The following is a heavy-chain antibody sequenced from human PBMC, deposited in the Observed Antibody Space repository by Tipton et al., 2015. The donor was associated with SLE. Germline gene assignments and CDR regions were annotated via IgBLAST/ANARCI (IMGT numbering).Heavy chain of an antibody. V-gene: IGHV4-38-2*02. Sequence: LRLSCTVSGFSISSGYYWGWIRQSPGKGLEWIGSISYTGSTFYSPSLKSRVTISVDTSKNQFSLKLTSVTAADTAVYYCARDYGDYFDYWGQGTLVAVSS. CDR3: ARDYGDYFDY. CDR1: GFSISSGYY. CDR2: ISYTGST. J-gene: IGHJ4*02. D-gene: IGHD4-17*01.